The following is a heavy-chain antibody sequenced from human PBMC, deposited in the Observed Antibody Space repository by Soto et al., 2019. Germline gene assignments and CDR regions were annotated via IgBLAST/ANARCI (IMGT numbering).Heavy chain of an antibody. V-gene: IGHV4-39*07. CDR1: GGPIRSSSHY. D-gene: IGHD3-10*01. CDR2: IDESGDS. J-gene: IGHJ4*02. Sequence: SETLSLTCTVSGGPIRSSSHYWGWIRQSPGTGLEWIGSIDESGDSYYNPSLKSRVTMSVDTSKNQFSLKLSSVTAADTAVYYCARGAYGSGSYADYWGQGTLVTVSS. CDR3: ARGAYGSGSYADY.